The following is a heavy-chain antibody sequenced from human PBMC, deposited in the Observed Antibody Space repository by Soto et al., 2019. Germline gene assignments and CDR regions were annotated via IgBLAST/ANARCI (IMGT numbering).Heavy chain of an antibody. J-gene: IGHJ5*02. CDR3: AKVARPTT. V-gene: IGHV3-23*01. Sequence: EVQLLESGGGLVQPGGSLRLSCAASGFTFGNYAMTWVRQAPGKGLEWVSTINESGSKTYYADSVKGRFTISSDKSKNTLSLQMNSLRAEDTAVYFCAKVARPTTWGQGTLVTVSS. CDR1: GFTFGNYA. CDR2: INESGSKT.